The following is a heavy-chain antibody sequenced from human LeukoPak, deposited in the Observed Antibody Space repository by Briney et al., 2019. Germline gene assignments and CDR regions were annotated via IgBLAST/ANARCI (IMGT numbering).Heavy chain of an antibody. V-gene: IGHV3-9*01. J-gene: IGHJ2*01. D-gene: IGHD3-10*01. CDR1: GFTFDDYA. CDR3: ARDYGSGPQVPVEPNSYFDL. CDR2: ISWRGGNI. Sequence: HPGGSLRLSCAASGFTFDDYAMHWVRQAPGKGLEWVSGISWRGGNIGYADSVKGRFTISRDNAKNSLYLQMNSLRAEDTAVYYCARDYGSGPQVPVEPNSYFDLWGRGTLVTVSS.